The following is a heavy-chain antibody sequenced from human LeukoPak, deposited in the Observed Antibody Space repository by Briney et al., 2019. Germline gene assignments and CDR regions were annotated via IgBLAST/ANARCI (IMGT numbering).Heavy chain of an antibody. J-gene: IGHJ4*02. CDR2: INTGNGNT. CDR1: GYTFTNYA. Sequence: GASVKVSCKASGYTFTNYAMHWVRQAPGQRLEWMGWINTGNGNTKYSQKFQGRVTITRDTSANTAYMELSSLRSEDTAVYYCARGAYYDRSAYFYFDYWGQGTLLTVSS. V-gene: IGHV1-3*04. D-gene: IGHD3-22*01. CDR3: ARGAYYDRSAYFYFDY.